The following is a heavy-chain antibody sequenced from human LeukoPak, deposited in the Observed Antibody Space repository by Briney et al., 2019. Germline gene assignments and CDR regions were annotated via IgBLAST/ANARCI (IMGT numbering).Heavy chain of an antibody. CDR2: MNPNSGNT. V-gene: IGHV1-8*01. D-gene: IGHD1-1*01. Sequence: ASVTVSCKASGYTFTSYDINWVRQAPGQGLEWMGWMNPNSGNTGYAQKFQGRVTMTRNTSISTAYMELRSLRSDDTAVYYCARDLTLEPLYYFDYWGQGTLVTVSS. CDR1: GYTFTSYD. CDR3: ARDLTLEPLYYFDY. J-gene: IGHJ4*02.